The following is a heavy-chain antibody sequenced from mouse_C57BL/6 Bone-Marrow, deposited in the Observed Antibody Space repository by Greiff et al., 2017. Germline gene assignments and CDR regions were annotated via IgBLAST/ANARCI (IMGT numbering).Heavy chain of an antibody. CDR3: ARQDDPDFDY. V-gene: IGHV5-6*01. Sequence: EVKLMESGGDLVKPGGSLKLSCAASGFTFSSYGMSWVRQTPDKRLEWVATISSGGSYTYYPDSVKGRFTISRDNAKNTRYLQMSSLKSEDTAMYSCARQDDPDFDYWGQGTTLTVSS. CDR1: GFTFSSYG. CDR2: ISSGGSYT. J-gene: IGHJ2*01.